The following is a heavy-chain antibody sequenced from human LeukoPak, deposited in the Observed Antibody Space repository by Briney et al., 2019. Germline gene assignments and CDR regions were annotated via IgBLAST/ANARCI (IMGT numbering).Heavy chain of an antibody. CDR3: ARGSTVTFDY. D-gene: IGHD4-11*01. J-gene: IGHJ4*02. Sequence: PGGSLRLSCAASGFTFSSYWMSWVRQAPGKGLEWVSVIYSGGSTYYADSVKGRFTISRDNSKNTLYLQMNSLRAEDTAVYYCARGSTVTFDYWGQGTLVTVSS. CDR2: IYSGGST. CDR1: GFTFSSYW. V-gene: IGHV3-53*01.